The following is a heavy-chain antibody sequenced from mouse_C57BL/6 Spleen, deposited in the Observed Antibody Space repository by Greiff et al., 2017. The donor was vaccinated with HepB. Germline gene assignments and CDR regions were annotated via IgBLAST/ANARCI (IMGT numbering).Heavy chain of an antibody. CDR3: ARDGRYFDY. J-gene: IGHJ2*01. D-gene: IGHD1-1*02. Sequence: VQLQQSGAELVRPGPSVKVSCKASGYAFTNYLIEWVKQRPGQGLEWIGVINPGSGGTNYNEKFKGKATLTADKSSSTAYMQLSSLTSEDSAVYFCARDGRYFDYWGQGTTLTVSS. CDR1: GYAFTNYL. CDR2: INPGSGGT. V-gene: IGHV1-54*01.